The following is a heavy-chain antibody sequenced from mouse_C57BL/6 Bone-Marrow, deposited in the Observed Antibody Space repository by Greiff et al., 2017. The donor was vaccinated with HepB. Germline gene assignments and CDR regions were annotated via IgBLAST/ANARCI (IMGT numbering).Heavy chain of an antibody. Sequence: EVKVVESGPELVKPGASVKISCKASGYSFTDYNMNWVKQSNGKSLEWIGVINPNYGTTSYNQKFKGKATLTVDQSSSTAYMQLNSLTSEDSAVYYCAPSHYYGSSLYFDYWGQGTTLTVSS. CDR2: INPNYGTT. J-gene: IGHJ2*01. D-gene: IGHD1-1*01. CDR3: APSHYYGSSLYFDY. CDR1: GYSFTDYN. V-gene: IGHV1-39*01.